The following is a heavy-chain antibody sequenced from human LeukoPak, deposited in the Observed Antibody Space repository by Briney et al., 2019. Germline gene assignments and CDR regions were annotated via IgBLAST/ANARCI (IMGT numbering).Heavy chain of an antibody. CDR1: GFTLSSYG. J-gene: IGHJ4*02. CDR2: ISGSDGGT. V-gene: IGHV3-23*01. D-gene: IGHD5-18*01. Sequence: GGSLRLSCAASGFTLSSYGMSWVRQAPGKGLEWVSAISGSDGGTYYADSVKGRFTISRDNSKNTLYLQMNSLRAEDTAVYYCAKHAAMVTYYFDYWGQGTLVTVSS. CDR3: AKHAAMVTYYFDY.